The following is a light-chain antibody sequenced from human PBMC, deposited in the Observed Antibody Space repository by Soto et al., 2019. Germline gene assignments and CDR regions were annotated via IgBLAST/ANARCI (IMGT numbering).Light chain of an antibody. CDR1: SSDVGGYNY. Sequence: QSALTQPRSVSGSPGQSVTISCTGTSSDVGGYNYVSWFQQHPGKAPKLMIYAVTERPSGVPDRFSGSKSANTASLTISGLQAEDEADYYCCSYAGTFTYVFGTGTKLTVL. CDR2: AVT. CDR3: CSYAGTFTYV. V-gene: IGLV2-11*01. J-gene: IGLJ1*01.